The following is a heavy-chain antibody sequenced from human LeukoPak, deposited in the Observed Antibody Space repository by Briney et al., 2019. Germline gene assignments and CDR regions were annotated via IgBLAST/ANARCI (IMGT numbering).Heavy chain of an antibody. CDR3: ARVLGIAAADYKSYYYYYYGMDV. V-gene: IGHV4-59*01. J-gene: IGHJ6*02. D-gene: IGHD6-13*01. Sequence: SETLSLTCTVSGGSISRYYWRWIRQPPGKGLEWIGYIHYSGSTNYNPSLKSRVTISVDTSKNELSLKLSSVTAADTAVYYCARVLGIAAADYKSYYYYYYGMDVWGQGTTVTVSS. CDR2: IHYSGST. CDR1: GGSISRYY.